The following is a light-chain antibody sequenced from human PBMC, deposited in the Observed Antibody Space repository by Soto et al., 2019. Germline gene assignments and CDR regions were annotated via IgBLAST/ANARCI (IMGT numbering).Light chain of an antibody. Sequence: QSALTQPPSASGSLGQSVTTSCTGTSSDVGGYNYVSWYQQHPAKAPKLLIYEVNQRPSGVPDRFSGSKSGNTASLTVSGLQAEDEADYYCSSYAGSPYYVFGTGTKVTVL. CDR1: SSDVGGYNY. CDR3: SSYAGSPYYV. V-gene: IGLV2-8*01. J-gene: IGLJ1*01. CDR2: EVN.